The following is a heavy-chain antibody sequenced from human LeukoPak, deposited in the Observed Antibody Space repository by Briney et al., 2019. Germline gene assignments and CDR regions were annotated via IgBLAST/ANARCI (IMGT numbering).Heavy chain of an antibody. CDR2: IYYSGST. V-gene: IGHV4-39*07. Sequence: PSETVSLTCTVSGGSISSSSYYWGWIRQPPGKGLEWIGSIYYSGSTYYNPSLKSRVTISVDTSKNQFSLKLSSVTAAATAVYYCARGMGATTWFDPWGQGTLVTVSS. D-gene: IGHD1-26*01. J-gene: IGHJ5*02. CDR1: GGSISSSSYY. CDR3: ARGMGATTWFDP.